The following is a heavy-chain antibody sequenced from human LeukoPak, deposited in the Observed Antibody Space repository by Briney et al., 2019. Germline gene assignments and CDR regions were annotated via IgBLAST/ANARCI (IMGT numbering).Heavy chain of an antibody. V-gene: IGHV3-30*18. Sequence: GGSLRLSCAASGFTFSSYGMHWVRQAPGKGLEWVAVISYDGSNKYYADSVKGRFTISRDNSKNTLYLQMNSLRAEDTAVYYCAKVNSPAYSGSPWYYFDYWGQGTLVAVSS. CDR3: AKVNSPAYSGSPWYYFDY. CDR2: ISYDGSNK. CDR1: GFTFSSYG. J-gene: IGHJ4*02. D-gene: IGHD1-26*01.